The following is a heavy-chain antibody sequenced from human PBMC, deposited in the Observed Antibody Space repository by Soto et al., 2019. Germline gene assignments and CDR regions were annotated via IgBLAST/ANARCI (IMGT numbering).Heavy chain of an antibody. CDR1: GFSLTTRGMT. CDR3: TLRNDSSTGPIY. CDR2: AYE. Sequence: SGPTLVNPTQTLTLTCTVSGFSLTTRGMTVGWIRQPPGKAPEWLALAYEYSPSLQSRLTFTKDTSKNQVVLTMTNVDPGDTATYYCTLRNDSSTGPIYWGPGIQVTVST. V-gene: IGHV2-5*01. J-gene: IGHJ4*02. D-gene: IGHD2-21*02.